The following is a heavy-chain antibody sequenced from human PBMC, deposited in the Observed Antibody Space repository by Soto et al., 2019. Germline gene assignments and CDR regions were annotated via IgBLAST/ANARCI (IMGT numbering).Heavy chain of an antibody. CDR2: IYYSGST. V-gene: IGHV4-59*01. Sequence: QVQLQESGPGLVKPSETLSLTCTVSGGSISSYYWSWIRQPPGKGLEWIGYIYYSGSTNYNPSLKSRVTISVDTSKTQFSLKLSSVTAADTAVYYCAREACSSTSCYVGWFDPWGQGTLVTVSS. CDR3: AREACSSTSCYVGWFDP. J-gene: IGHJ5*02. CDR1: GGSISSYY. D-gene: IGHD2-2*01.